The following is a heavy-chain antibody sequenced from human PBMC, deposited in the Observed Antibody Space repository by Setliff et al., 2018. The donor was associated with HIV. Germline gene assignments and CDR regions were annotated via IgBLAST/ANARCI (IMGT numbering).Heavy chain of an antibody. CDR2: IYGGGSYT. J-gene: IGHJ4*02. CDR3: AKGGYNGYNGLFDS. V-gene: IGHV3-23*03. CDR1: GFTFSNFA. Sequence: PGGSLRLSCAASGFTFSNFAMSWVRQAPGKGLELVSTIYGGGSYTYYADSVKGRFTISRDNSQNTLSLQMNGLRVEDAAVYYCAKGGYNGYNGLFDSWGQGTLVTVSS. D-gene: IGHD5-12*01.